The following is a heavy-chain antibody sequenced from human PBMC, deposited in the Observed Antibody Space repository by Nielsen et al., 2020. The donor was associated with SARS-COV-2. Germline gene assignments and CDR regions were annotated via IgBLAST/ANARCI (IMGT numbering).Heavy chain of an antibody. CDR2: MWYDVSNK. CDR1: GFTFSTYG. Sequence: GGSLRLSCAASGFTFSTYGMHWVRQAPGKGLEWVAVMWYDVSNKYYADSVKGRFTISRDNSKNTLYLQMNSLRAEDTAVYYCARDRSSGWSHDAFDIWGQGTMVTVSS. CDR3: ARDRSSGWSHDAFDI. V-gene: IGHV3-33*01. J-gene: IGHJ3*02. D-gene: IGHD6-19*01.